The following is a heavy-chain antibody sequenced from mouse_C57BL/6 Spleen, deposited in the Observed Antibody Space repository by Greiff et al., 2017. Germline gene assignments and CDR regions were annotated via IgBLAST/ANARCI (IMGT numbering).Heavy chain of an antibody. CDR1: GFNIKDDY. CDR3: TTNYGSSYDYFDY. J-gene: IGHJ2*01. Sequence: EVQRVESGAELVRPGASVKLSCTASGFNIKDDYMHWVKQRPEQGLEWIGWIDPENGDTEYASKFQGKATITADTSSNTAYLQLSSLTSEDTAVYYCTTNYGSSYDYFDYWGQGTTLTVSS. D-gene: IGHD1-1*01. CDR2: IDPENGDT. V-gene: IGHV14-4*01.